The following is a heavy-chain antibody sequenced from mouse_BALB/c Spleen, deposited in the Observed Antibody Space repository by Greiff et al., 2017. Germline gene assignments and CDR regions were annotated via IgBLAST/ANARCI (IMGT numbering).Heavy chain of an antibody. J-gene: IGHJ3*01. V-gene: IGHV3-6*02. Sequence: EVKVEESGPGLVKPSQSLSLTCSVTGYSITSGYYWNWIRQFPGNKLEWMGYISYDGSNNYNPSLKNRISITRDTSKNQFFLKLNSVTTEDTATYYCARGERMIPFAYWGQGTLVTVSA. D-gene: IGHD2-3*01. CDR1: GYSITSGYY. CDR3: ARGERMIPFAY. CDR2: ISYDGSN.